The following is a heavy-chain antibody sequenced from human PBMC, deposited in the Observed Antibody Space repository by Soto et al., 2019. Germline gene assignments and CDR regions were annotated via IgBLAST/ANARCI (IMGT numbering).Heavy chain of an antibody. V-gene: IGHV1-58*01. J-gene: IGHJ4*02. CDR2: IVVGSGNT. Sequence: SVKVSCKASGFTFTSSAVQWVRQARGQRLEWIGWIVVGSGNTNYAQKFQERVTITRDMSTSTAYMELSSLRSEDTAVYYCAVGYYYDSSGYWPNYWGQGTLVTVSS. CDR1: GFTFTSSA. CDR3: AVGYYYDSSGYWPNY. D-gene: IGHD3-22*01.